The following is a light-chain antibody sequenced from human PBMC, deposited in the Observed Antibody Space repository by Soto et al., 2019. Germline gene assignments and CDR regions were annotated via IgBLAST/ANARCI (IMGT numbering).Light chain of an antibody. CDR1: QRVSSGY. V-gene: IGKV3-20*01. CDR2: GAS. J-gene: IGKJ5*01. Sequence: EIVLTQSPGTLSLSPGERATLSCRASQRVSSGYVAWYQQKPGQAPRLLIYGASSRATGIPDRFRASASGTDFTLTISRLEPGDFAVYFCQQYGGSPAITFGQGTRL. CDR3: QQYGGSPAIT.